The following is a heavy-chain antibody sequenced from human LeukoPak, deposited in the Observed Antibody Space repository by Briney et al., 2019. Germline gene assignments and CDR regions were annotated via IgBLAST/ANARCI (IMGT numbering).Heavy chain of an antibody. V-gene: IGHV3-33*02. CDR2: IGSDGVRA. D-gene: IGHD5-24*01. CDR3: ARDSITGDNSLDY. Sequence: PGGSLILSCSASGFPFSTYGMQWVRQTPGKGLEWVAVIGSDGVRASYGDSARGRFTISRDNSKNTLFLQMNSLRAEDTAVYYCARDSITGDNSLDYWGRGALVTVSS. CDR1: GFPFSTYG. J-gene: IGHJ4*02.